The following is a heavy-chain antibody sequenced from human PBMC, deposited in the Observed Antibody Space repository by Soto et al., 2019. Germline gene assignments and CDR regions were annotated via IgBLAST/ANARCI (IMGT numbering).Heavy chain of an antibody. D-gene: IGHD4-4*01. Sequence: QVQLVQSGAEVKKPGSSVKVSCKASGGTFSSYAISWVRQAPGQGLEWMGGIIPIFSTANYAQKFQGRVTITADESTSTAYMELSSLRSEDTAVYYCASGAHRSTVTMNSQLRPFDYWGQGTLVTVSS. V-gene: IGHV1-69*01. CDR1: GGTFSSYA. J-gene: IGHJ4*02. CDR3: ASGAHRSTVTMNSQLRPFDY. CDR2: IIPIFSTA.